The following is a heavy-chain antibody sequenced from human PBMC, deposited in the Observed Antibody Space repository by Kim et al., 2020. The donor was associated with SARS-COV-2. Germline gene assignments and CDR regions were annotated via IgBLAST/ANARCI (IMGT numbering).Heavy chain of an antibody. J-gene: IGHJ4*02. CDR2: INAGNGNT. D-gene: IGHD1-26*01. Sequence: ASVKVSCKASGYTFTSYAMHWVRQAPGQRLEWMGWINAGNGNTKYSQKFQGRVTITRDTSASTAYMELSSLRSEDTAVYYCARIGGSYTDVDYWGQGTLVTVSS. V-gene: IGHV1-3*01. CDR1: GYTFTSYA. CDR3: ARIGGSYTDVDY.